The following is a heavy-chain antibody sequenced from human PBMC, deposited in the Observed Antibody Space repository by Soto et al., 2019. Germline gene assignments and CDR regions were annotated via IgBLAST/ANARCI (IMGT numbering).Heavy chain of an antibody. J-gene: IGHJ4*02. CDR1: GGSISSYY. D-gene: IGHD1-26*01. CDR2: IYYSGST. Sequence: SETLSLTCTVSGGSISSYYWGWIRQPPGKGLEWIGYIYYSGSTYYNPSLKSRVTISVDTSKNQFSLKLSSVTAADTAVYYCARRYGGNFDFWGQGTLVTVSS. CDR3: ARRYGGNFDF. V-gene: IGHV4-59*01.